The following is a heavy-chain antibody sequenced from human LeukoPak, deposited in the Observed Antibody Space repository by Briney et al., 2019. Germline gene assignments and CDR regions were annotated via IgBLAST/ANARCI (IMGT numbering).Heavy chain of an antibody. Sequence: SETLSLTCTVSGGSISSSSYYWGWIRQPPGKGLEWIGSIYYSGSTYYNPSLKSRVTISVDTSKNQFSLKLSSVTAADTAVYYCARGPMVRGVMYYFDYWGQGTLVPVSS. D-gene: IGHD3-10*01. CDR2: IYYSGST. V-gene: IGHV4-39*07. J-gene: IGHJ4*02. CDR3: ARGPMVRGVMYYFDY. CDR1: GGSISSSSYY.